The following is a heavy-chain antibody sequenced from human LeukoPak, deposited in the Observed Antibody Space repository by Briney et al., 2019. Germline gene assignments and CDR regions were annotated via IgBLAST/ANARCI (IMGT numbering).Heavy chain of an antibody. J-gene: IGHJ4*02. V-gene: IGHV3-33*01. CDR3: ARLSGSFLDY. Sequence: GGSLRLSCAASGFTFSRDGMHWVRQAPGKGPEWVAVIWYDGSKKYYADSVKGRFTISRDNSKNTLYLQMNSLRAEDTAVYYCARLSGSFLDYWGQGTLVIVSS. D-gene: IGHD1-26*01. CDR1: GFTFSRDG. CDR2: IWYDGSKK.